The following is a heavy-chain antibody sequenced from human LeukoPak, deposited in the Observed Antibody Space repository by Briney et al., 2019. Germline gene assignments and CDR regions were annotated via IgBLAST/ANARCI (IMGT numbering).Heavy chain of an antibody. J-gene: IGHJ5*02. Sequence: GGSLTLTCTLSGVSVTDTLIDWVRQAPGKGPEWVALIYIDARTVYADSVKGRFTISRDNSKSMVYLQLNSLRSEDSALYYCVRDRAGTQSWVEFDLWGQGTLVTVSS. D-gene: IGHD3-10*01. CDR3: VRDRAGTQSWVEFDL. V-gene: IGHV3-66*02. CDR1: GVSVTDTL. CDR2: IYIDART.